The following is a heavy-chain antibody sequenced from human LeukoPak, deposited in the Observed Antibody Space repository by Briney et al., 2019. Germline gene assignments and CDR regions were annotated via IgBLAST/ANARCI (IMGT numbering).Heavy chain of an antibody. CDR3: ARGRITIFGVTYYFDY. Sequence: SETLSLTCTVSGYSISSGYYWGWIRQPPGKGLEWIGSIYHSGSTYYSPSLKSRVTISVDTSKNQFSLKLSSVTAADTAVYYCARGRITIFGVTYYFDYWGQGTLVTVSS. CDR1: GYSISSGYY. CDR2: IYHSGST. V-gene: IGHV4-38-2*02. D-gene: IGHD3-3*01. J-gene: IGHJ4*02.